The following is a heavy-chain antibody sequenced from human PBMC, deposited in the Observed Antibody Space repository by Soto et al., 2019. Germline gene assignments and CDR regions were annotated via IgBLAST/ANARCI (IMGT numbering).Heavy chain of an antibody. D-gene: IGHD6-13*01. CDR1: GGSISSYY. V-gene: IGHV4-59*01. CDR3: ARVGLKQQSFDY. CDR2: IYYSGST. Sequence: QVQLQESGPGLVKPSETLSLTCTVSGGSISSYYWSWIRQPPGKGLEWIGYIYYSGSTNYNPSLKSRVTISVDTSKNQFSLKLSSVTAADTAVYYCARVGLKQQSFDYWGQGTLVTVSS. J-gene: IGHJ4*02.